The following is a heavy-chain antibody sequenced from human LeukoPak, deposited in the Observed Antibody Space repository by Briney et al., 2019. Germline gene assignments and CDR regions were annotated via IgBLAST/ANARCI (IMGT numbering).Heavy chain of an antibody. J-gene: IGHJ4*02. D-gene: IGHD3-22*01. CDR1: GGSISSSNW. CDR3: ARDFRSYDSSGYHY. CDR2: IYHSGST. Sequence: SGTLSLTCPVSGGSISSSNWWSWVRQPPGKGLEWIGEIYHSGSTNYNPSLKSRVTISVDKSKNQFSLKLSSVTAADTAVYYCARDFRSYDSSGYHYWGQGTLVTVSS. V-gene: IGHV4-4*02.